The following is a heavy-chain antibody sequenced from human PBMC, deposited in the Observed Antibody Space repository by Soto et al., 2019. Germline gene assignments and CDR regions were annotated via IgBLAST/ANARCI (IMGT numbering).Heavy chain of an antibody. CDR1: GASINSNW. CDR2: IYHSGNS. J-gene: IGHJ4*02. CDR3: ARHISVPTTRGFDY. Sequence: QVHLQESGPGLVKPSGTLSLTCAVSGASINSNWWSWVRQPPGKGLEWIGEIYHSGNSHYNPSLEGPDTISMDMSKNQISLRLTSVTAADTAVYYCARHISVPTTRGFDYWGQGALVTVSS. V-gene: IGHV4-4*02. D-gene: IGHD4-17*01.